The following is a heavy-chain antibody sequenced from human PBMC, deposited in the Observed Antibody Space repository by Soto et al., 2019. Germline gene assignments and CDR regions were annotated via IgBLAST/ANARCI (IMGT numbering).Heavy chain of an antibody. J-gene: IGHJ4*02. CDR1: AFTFSSSA. D-gene: IGHD6-13*01. V-gene: IGHV3-23*01. CDR2: ISGSGGST. Sequence: PGGSLRLPCAASAFTFSSSAMSWVRQAPGKGLEWVSAISGSGGSTYYADSVKGRFTISRDSSKNTLYLQMNRLRAEGTAVHYCATPYSSSWYVALREFKYWGQGTLDNVSS. CDR3: ATPYSSSWYVALREFKY.